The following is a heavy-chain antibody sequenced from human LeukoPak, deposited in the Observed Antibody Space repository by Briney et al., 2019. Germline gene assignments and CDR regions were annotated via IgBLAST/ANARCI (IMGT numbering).Heavy chain of an antibody. Sequence: ASGKVSCKASGYTFIKHKINWGRKAPGKGLEWMGIIDLGGTNTRYAQKFQDRIILTRDTSTSTVYMDLGRLRSEDTAVYYCARDGGRYSTDYWGQGTLVAVSS. V-gene: IGHV1-46*01. CDR1: GYTFIKHK. D-gene: IGHD3-10*01. CDR3: ARDGGRYSTDY. CDR2: IDLGGTNT. J-gene: IGHJ4*02.